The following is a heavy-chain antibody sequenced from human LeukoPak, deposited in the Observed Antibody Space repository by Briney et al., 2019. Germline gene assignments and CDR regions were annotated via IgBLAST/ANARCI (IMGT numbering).Heavy chain of an antibody. CDR1: GFTFSSYW. V-gene: IGHV3-74*01. D-gene: IGHD2/OR15-2a*01. Sequence: PGGSLRLSCAASGFTFSSYWMHRVRQAPGKGPVWVSRVDVHGQGTAYADSVKGRFTISRDNAKNTLSLQMNSLSAEDTAVYYCARSNYDSTTFYYHLDLWGQGTLVTASS. CDR2: VDVHGQGT. CDR3: ARSNYDSTTFYYHLDL. J-gene: IGHJ5*02.